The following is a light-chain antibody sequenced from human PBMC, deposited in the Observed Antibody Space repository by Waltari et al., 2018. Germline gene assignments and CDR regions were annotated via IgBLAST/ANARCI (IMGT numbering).Light chain of an antibody. CDR2: EDR. J-gene: IGLJ2*01. CDR3: YSTDSSGDFRI. V-gene: IGLV3-10*01. CDR1: ALPKKY. Sequence: SYELTQPPSVSVSPGQTARITCSGNALPKKYAYWYQQKSGQAPVLVIYEDRKRPSGIPGRFSGSSSGPMATLTISGAQVEDEADYYGYSTDSSGDFRIFGGGTKLTVL.